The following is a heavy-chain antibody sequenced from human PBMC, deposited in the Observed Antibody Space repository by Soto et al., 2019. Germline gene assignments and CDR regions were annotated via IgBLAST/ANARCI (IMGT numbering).Heavy chain of an antibody. D-gene: IGHD2-15*01. Sequence: QVQLQESGPGLVKPSGTLSLTCAVSGGSISSSNWWSWVRQPPGKGLEWIGEIYHSGSTNYNPSLKSRVTISVDKSKNQFSLKLSSVTAADTAVYSCARIVVVVAATWGSDYYYGMDVWGQGTTVTVSS. CDR2: IYHSGST. CDR3: ARIVVVVAATWGSDYYYGMDV. V-gene: IGHV4-4*02. CDR1: GGSISSSNW. J-gene: IGHJ6*02.